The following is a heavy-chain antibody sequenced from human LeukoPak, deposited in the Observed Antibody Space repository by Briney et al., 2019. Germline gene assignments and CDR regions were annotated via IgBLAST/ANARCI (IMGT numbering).Heavy chain of an antibody. J-gene: IGHJ3*02. CDR1: GFTFSSYS. CDR2: ISSSSSYI. D-gene: IGHD6-19*01. V-gene: IGHV3-21*01. CDR3: ARFPVPSYSSGWFHDAFDI. Sequence: GGSLRLSCAASGFTFSSYSMNWVRQAPGKGLEWVSSISSSSSYIYYADSVKGRFTISRDNAKNSLYLQMNSLRAEDTAVYYCARFPVPSYSSGWFHDAFDIWGQGTMVTVSS.